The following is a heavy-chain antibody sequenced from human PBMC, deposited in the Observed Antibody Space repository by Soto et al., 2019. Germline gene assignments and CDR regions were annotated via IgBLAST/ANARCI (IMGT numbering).Heavy chain of an antibody. J-gene: IGHJ4*02. D-gene: IGHD4-17*01. CDR2: VTDSGGST. Sequence: EVQLLESGGGLVQPGGSLRLSCAASGFIFGTYAMSWVRQAPGKGLEWVSAVTDSGGSTYYAGSVKGRFTISRDNSKNTLDLQMNSLRAEDTAVYYCVRGKEGDYVFDYWGQGTLVTVSS. CDR3: VRGKEGDYVFDY. CDR1: GFIFGTYA. V-gene: IGHV3-23*01.